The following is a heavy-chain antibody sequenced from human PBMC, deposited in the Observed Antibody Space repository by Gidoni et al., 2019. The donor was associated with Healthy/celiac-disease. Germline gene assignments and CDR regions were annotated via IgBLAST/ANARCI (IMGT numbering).Heavy chain of an antibody. CDR1: GFTFSSYS. D-gene: IGHD4-17*01. J-gene: IGHJ6*02. CDR2: ISSSSSTI. V-gene: IGHV3-48*01. Sequence: EVQLVESGGGLVQPGGSLRLSCAASGFTFSSYSMNWVRQAPGKGLEWVSYISSSSSTIYYADSVKGRFTISRDNAKNSLYLQMNSLRAEDTAVYYCAREADYGGKYYHYGMDVWGQGTTVTVSS. CDR3: AREADYGGKYYHYGMDV.